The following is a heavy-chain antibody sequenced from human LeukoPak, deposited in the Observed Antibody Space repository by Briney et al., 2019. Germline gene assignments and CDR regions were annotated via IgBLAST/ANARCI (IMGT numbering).Heavy chain of an antibody. J-gene: IGHJ4*02. Sequence: GGSLRLSCAASGFTFSSYAMHWVRQAPGKGLEWVAVISYDGSNKYYADSVKGRFTISRDNSKNTLYLQMNSLRAEDTAVYCCARALWEYYYDSSGPWGQGTLVTVSS. CDR3: ARALWEYYYDSSGP. CDR2: ISYDGSNK. V-gene: IGHV3-30-3*01. D-gene: IGHD3-22*01. CDR1: GFTFSSYA.